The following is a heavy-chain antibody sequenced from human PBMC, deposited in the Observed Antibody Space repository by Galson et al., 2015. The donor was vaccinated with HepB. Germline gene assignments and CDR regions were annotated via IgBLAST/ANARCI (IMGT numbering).Heavy chain of an antibody. CDR2: ISYDGSNK. CDR3: AGGWLDGSGSY. J-gene: IGHJ4*02. Sequence: SLRLSCAASGFTFSSYGMHWVRQAPGKGLEWVAVISYDGSNKYYADSVKGRFTISRDNSKNTLYLQMNSLRAEDTAVYYCAGGWLDGSGSYWGQGTLVTVSS. CDR1: GFTFSSYG. D-gene: IGHD3-10*01. V-gene: IGHV3-30*03.